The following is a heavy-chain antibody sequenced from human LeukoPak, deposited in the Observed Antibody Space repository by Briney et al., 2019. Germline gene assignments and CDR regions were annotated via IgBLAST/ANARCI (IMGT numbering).Heavy chain of an antibody. CDR3: AREAHFCSGGSCSNY. Sequence: GASVKVSCKASGGTFSSYAISWVRQAPGQGLEWMGGIIPIFGTANYAQKFQGRVTITTDESTSTAYMELSSLRSEDTAVYYCAREAHFCSGGSCSNYWGQGTLVTVSS. V-gene: IGHV1-69*05. CDR1: GGTFSSYA. J-gene: IGHJ4*02. D-gene: IGHD2-15*01. CDR2: IIPIFGTA.